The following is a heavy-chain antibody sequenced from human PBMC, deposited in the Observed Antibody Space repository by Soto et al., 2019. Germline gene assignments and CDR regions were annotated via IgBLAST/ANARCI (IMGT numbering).Heavy chain of an antibody. CDR3: AIEMDYYDSSGYSHDAFDI. V-gene: IGHV3-33*01. CDR2: IWYDGSNK. Sequence: GGSLRLSCAASGFTFSSYGMHWVRQAPGKGLEWVAVIWYDGSNKYYADYVKGRFTISRDNSKNTLYLQMSSLRAEDTAVYYCAIEMDYYDSSGYSHDAFDIWGQGTMVTVSS. J-gene: IGHJ3*02. D-gene: IGHD3-22*01. CDR1: GFTFSSYG.